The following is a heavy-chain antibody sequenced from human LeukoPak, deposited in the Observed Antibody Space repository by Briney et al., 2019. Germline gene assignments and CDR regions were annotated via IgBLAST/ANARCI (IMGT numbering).Heavy chain of an antibody. J-gene: IGHJ4*02. CDR2: TYYRSKWYN. CDR1: GDSFSSNSAA. CDR3: ARLHCSGGSCYYGY. V-gene: IGHV6-1*01. D-gene: IGHD2-15*01. Sequence: SQTLSLTCAISGDSFSSNSAAWNWIRQSPSRGLEWLGRTYYRSKWYNDYAVSVKSRIAINPDTSKNQFSLKLSSVTAADTAVYYCARLHCSGGSCYYGYWGQGTLVTVSS.